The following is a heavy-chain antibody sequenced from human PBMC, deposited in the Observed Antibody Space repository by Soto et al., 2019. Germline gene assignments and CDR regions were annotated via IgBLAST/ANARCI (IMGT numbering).Heavy chain of an antibody. CDR3: AIVRAAAGTLQFYYYYGMDV. J-gene: IGHJ6*02. V-gene: IGHV1-69*13. CDR1: GGTFSSYA. CDR2: IIPFFGTA. D-gene: IGHD6-13*01. Sequence: SVKVSCKASGGTFSSYAISWVRQSPGQGLEWMGGIIPFFGTANYAQEFQGRVTITADEPTSTAYMELRSLRSEDTALYYCAIVRAAAGTLQFYYYYGMDVWGQGTTVTVSS.